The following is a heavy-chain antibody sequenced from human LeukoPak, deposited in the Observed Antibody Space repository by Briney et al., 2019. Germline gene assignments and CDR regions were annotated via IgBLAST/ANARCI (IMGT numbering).Heavy chain of an antibody. Sequence: GGSLRLSCAASGFTFSSYGMHWVRPAPGKGLEWVAVISYDGSHQYYADSVKGRFTISRDDSKNTLYPQFNSLRPEDTAVYYCAKSRHVFRALDAFDIWGQGTMLTVSS. CDR3: AKSRHVFRALDAFDI. J-gene: IGHJ3*02. CDR1: GFTFSSYG. D-gene: IGHD3-10*02. V-gene: IGHV3-30*18. CDR2: ISYDGSHQ.